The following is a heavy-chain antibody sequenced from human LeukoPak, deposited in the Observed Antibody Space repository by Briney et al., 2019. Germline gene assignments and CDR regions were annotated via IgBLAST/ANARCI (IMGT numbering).Heavy chain of an antibody. J-gene: IGHJ3*01. Sequence: SETLSLTCTVSGDSMTDYYWGWIQQPPGKGPEWIGYVYSSGSTNYSPSLESRVTISVDTSNNKFSLNLKSVTAADTAIYYCARYQKGGGAFDFWGQGTMVTVSS. CDR3: ARYQKGGGAFDF. D-gene: IGHD2-15*01. CDR1: GDSMTDYY. V-gene: IGHV4-59*01. CDR2: VYSSGST.